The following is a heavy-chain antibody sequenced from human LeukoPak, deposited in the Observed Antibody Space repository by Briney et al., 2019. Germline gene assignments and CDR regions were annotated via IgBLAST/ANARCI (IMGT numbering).Heavy chain of an antibody. CDR3: AKGHTSLAP. CDR1: GFSFTTSW. J-gene: IGHJ4*02. V-gene: IGHV3-7*01. D-gene: IGHD5-18*01. Sequence: GGSLRLSCAASGFSFTTSWMSWVRQAPGKGLEWVASIEQDGSEEYYVDSVKGRFTISRDNAKNSLFLQMNSLRAEDTAVYYCAKGHTSLAPGGQGALVTVPS. CDR2: IEQDGSEE.